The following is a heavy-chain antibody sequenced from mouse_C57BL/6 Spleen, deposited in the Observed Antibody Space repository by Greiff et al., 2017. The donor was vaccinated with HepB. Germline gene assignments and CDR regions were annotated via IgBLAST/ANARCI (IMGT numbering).Heavy chain of an antibody. V-gene: IGHV3-6*01. CDR1: GYSITSGYY. Sequence: EVQLQESGPGLVKPSQSLSLTCSVTGYSITSGYYWNWIRQFPGNKLEWMGYISYDGSNNYNPSLKNRISITRDTSKNQFFLKLNSVTTEDTATYYCAIILSYDGYYSYYFDYWGQGTTLTVSS. D-gene: IGHD2-3*01. J-gene: IGHJ2*01. CDR3: AIILSYDGYYSYYFDY. CDR2: ISYDGSN.